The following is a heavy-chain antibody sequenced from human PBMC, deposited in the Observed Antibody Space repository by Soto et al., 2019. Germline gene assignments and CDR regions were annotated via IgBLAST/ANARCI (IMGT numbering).Heavy chain of an antibody. CDR3: ARYLNSGPADF. CDR2: INKDGTET. Sequence: WGSLRLSCAASGFSFSHYWMNWVRQAPGKGLEWVANINKDGTETRYADSVRGRFAIFRDNAKNSLYLQMTSLRAEDTAIYSCARYLNSGPADFWGQGTLVTVSS. D-gene: IGHD1-7*01. J-gene: IGHJ4*02. V-gene: IGHV3-7*01. CDR1: GFSFSHYW.